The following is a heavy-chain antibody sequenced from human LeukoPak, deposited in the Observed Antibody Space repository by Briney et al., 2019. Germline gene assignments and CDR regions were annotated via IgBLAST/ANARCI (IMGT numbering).Heavy chain of an antibody. CDR3: ARDPYSYDTSGPKPFDY. J-gene: IGHJ4*02. V-gene: IGHV3-21*01. D-gene: IGHD3-3*01. Sequence: GGSLRLSCAASGFTFSSYSMNWVRQAPGKGLEWVSSISSSSSYIYYADSVKGRFTISRDNAKNSLYLQMNSLRAEDTAVYYCARDPYSYDTSGPKPFDYWGQGTLATVSS. CDR1: GFTFSSYS. CDR2: ISSSSSYI.